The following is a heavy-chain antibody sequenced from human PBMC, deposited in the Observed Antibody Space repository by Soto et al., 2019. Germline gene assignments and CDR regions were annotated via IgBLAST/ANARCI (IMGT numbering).Heavy chain of an antibody. CDR2: ISGSGGST. J-gene: IGHJ4*03. Sequence: PGGSLRLSCAASGFTFSSYAMSLVRQAPGKGLEWVSAISGSGGSTYYADSVEGRFNLSRDNSNNTLYLQMNSLRAEDTAVYYFTYYYDRSGPPVQMDAFVNWGEGTLVTVSS. V-gene: IGHV3-23*01. CDR1: GFTFSSYA. D-gene: IGHD3-22*01. CDR3: TYYYDRSGPPVQMDAFVN.